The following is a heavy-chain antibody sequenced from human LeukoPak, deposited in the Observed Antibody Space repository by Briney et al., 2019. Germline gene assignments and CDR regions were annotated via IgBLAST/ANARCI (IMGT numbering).Heavy chain of an antibody. CDR1: VFTFSSYA. V-gene: IGHV3-23*01. Sequence: GGSLRLSCAASVFTFSSYAMSWVRQAPGKGLEWVSAISVSGGSTYYADSVKGRFTISRDNSKNTLYLQMDSLRADDTAVYYCAKNRHRLPSDYWGQGTLVTVSS. J-gene: IGHJ4*02. D-gene: IGHD2-2*01. CDR2: ISVSGGST. CDR3: AKNRHRLPSDY.